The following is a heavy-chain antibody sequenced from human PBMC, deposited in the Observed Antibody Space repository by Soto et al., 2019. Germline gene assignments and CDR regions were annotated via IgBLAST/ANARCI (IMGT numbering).Heavy chain of an antibody. CDR3: ARGLGTTVDY. Sequence: QVQLQESGPGLVKPSETLSLTCTVSGGSISSYYWSWIRQPPGKGLEWIGYIYYSGSTNYNPSLKNRVTISVDTSKNQFSLKLSSVTAADTAVYYCARGLGTTVDYWGQGTLVTVSS. V-gene: IGHV4-59*01. J-gene: IGHJ4*02. D-gene: IGHD4-17*01. CDR2: IYYSGST. CDR1: GGSISSYY.